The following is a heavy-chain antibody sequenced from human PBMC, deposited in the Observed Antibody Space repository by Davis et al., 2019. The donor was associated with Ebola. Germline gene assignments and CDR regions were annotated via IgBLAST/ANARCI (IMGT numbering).Heavy chain of an antibody. D-gene: IGHD2-15*01. J-gene: IGHJ5*02. Sequence: GVLKISCAASGFTFSNYWMNWVRQAPGKGLAWVSRIKNDGRDTSYADSVKGRFTISRDNAKNTLYLQMNSLRAEDTAMYYCARGRDCSGGTCYSTSHWFDPWGQGTLVTVSS. CDR3: ARGRDCSGGTCYSTSHWFDP. CDR1: GFTFSNYW. CDR2: IKNDGRDT. V-gene: IGHV3-74*01.